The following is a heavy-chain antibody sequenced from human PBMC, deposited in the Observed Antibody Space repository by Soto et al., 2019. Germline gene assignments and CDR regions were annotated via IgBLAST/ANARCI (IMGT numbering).Heavy chain of an antibody. Sequence: PSETLSLTCTVSGGSISSSTHYWGWIRQPPGKGLEWIGSIYYTGSTYYNPSLKSRVTISVDTSKNQFSLKLSSVTATDTAVYYCASLNGDYPFDYWGQGTLVTVSS. CDR3: ASLNGDYPFDY. J-gene: IGHJ4*02. CDR1: GGSISSSTHY. CDR2: IYYTGST. V-gene: IGHV4-39*01. D-gene: IGHD2-8*01.